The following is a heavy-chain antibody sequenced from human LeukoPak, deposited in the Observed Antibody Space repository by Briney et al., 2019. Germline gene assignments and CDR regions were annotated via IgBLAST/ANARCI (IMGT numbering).Heavy chain of an antibody. CDR1: GYTFTSYA. Sequence: ASVKVSCKASGYTFTSYAMNWVRQAPGQGLEWMGWINTNTGNPTYAQGFTGRFVFSLDTSVSTAYLQISSLKAEDTAVYYCARDIRLVAGTGGSYFDYWGQGTLVTVSS. CDR3: ARDIRLVAGTGGSYFDY. D-gene: IGHD6-19*01. CDR2: INTNTGNP. V-gene: IGHV7-4-1*02. J-gene: IGHJ4*02.